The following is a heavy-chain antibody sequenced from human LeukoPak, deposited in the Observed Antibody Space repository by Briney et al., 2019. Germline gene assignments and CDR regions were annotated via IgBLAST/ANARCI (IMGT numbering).Heavy chain of an antibody. J-gene: IGHJ4*02. CDR3: ARTPLSYNWNDGPDY. D-gene: IGHD1-1*01. V-gene: IGHV1-18*01. CDR2: ISVYNGNT. Sequence: ASVKVSCKASGYTFTNYGISWARQAPGQGLEWMGWISVYNGNTNYAQKVQGRVTMTTDTSTSTAYMELRSLRSDDTAVYYCARTPLSYNWNDGPDYWGQGTLVTVSS. CDR1: GYTFTNYG.